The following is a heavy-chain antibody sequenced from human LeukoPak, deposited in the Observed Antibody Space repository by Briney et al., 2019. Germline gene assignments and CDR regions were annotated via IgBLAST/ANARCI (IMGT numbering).Heavy chain of an antibody. CDR3: ARHHWFDP. CDR1: GGSIRSSSYY. Sequence: SETLSLTCTVAGGSIRSSSYYWGWIRQPPGKGLEWIGSIYYSGSTYYNPSLKSRVTISVDTSKNQFSLKLSSVTAADTAVYYCARHHWFDPWGQGTLVTVSS. V-gene: IGHV4-39*01. J-gene: IGHJ5*02. CDR2: IYYSGST.